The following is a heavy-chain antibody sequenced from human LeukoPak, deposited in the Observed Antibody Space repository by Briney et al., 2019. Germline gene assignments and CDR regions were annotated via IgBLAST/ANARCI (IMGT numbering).Heavy chain of an antibody. J-gene: IGHJ3*02. V-gene: IGHV3-7*04. CDR3: ARDPRTGYHWAFDI. D-gene: IGHD3/OR15-3a*01. Sequence: GSLRLSCAAFGFTFSSFWMSWVRQAPGKGREWVANKKQGGSEKYYVDSVKGRFTISRDNAKNSLYLQMNRLRAEDTAVYYCARDPRTGYHWAFDIWGHGKMVTGSS. CDR1: GFTFSSFW. CDR2: KKQGGSEK.